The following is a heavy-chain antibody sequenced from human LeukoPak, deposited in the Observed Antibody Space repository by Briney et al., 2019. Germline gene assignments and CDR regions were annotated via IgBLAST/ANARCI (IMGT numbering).Heavy chain of an antibody. CDR1: GGSISSGSYY. J-gene: IGHJ5*02. Sequence: SETLSLTCTVSGGSISSGSYYWSWIRQPAGKGLEWIGRIYTSGSTNYNPSLKSRVTISVDTSKNQFSLKLSSVTAADTAVYYCARNGHYDFWSGPNWFDPWGQGTLVTVSS. V-gene: IGHV4-61*02. CDR3: ARNGHYDFWSGPNWFDP. CDR2: IYTSGST. D-gene: IGHD3-3*01.